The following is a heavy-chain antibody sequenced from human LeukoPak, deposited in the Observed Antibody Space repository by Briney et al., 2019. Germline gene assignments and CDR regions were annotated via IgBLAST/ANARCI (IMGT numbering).Heavy chain of an antibody. Sequence: SXXXSGFXFSSYAMHWVRQAPGKGLEWXXXXXXXGXNKYYADSVKGRFTISRDNSKNTLYLQMNSLRAEDTAVYYCARDLSHYYGSGSYYKGAPYFDYWGQGTLVTVSS. CDR2: XXXXGXNK. J-gene: IGHJ4*02. CDR1: GFXFSSYA. D-gene: IGHD3-10*01. V-gene: IGHV3-30*04. CDR3: ARDLSHYYGSGSYYKGAPYFDY.